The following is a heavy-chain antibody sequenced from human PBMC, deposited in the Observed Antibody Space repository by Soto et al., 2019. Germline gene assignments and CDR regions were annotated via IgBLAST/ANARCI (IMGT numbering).Heavy chain of an antibody. CDR3: ARGSKSCSWLTRMRYFDY. D-gene: IGHD6-13*01. Sequence: SETLSLTCTVSGGSISSYYWSWIRQPPGKGLEWIGYIYYSGSTNYNPSLKSRVTISVDTSKNQFSLKLSSVTAADTAVYYCARGSKSCSWLTRMRYFDYWGQGTLVTVSS. CDR2: IYYSGST. CDR1: GGSISSYY. V-gene: IGHV4-59*01. J-gene: IGHJ4*02.